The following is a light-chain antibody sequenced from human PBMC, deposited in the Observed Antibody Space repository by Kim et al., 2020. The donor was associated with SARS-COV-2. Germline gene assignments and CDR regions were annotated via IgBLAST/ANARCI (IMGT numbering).Light chain of an antibody. V-gene: IGLV3-1*01. Sequence: VSPGRPARLSCSGDYLGYRYVCWYQRQPGQSPVLVIYQDNRRPSGIPERFSASNSGNTATLSLRGTRAMDEADYYCQAWDSSTHVVFGGGTQLTVL. CDR3: QAWDSSTHVV. CDR2: QDN. CDR1: YLGYRY. J-gene: IGLJ2*01.